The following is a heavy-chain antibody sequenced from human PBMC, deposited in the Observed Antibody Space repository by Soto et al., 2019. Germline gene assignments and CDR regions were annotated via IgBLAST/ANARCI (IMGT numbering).Heavy chain of an antibody. CDR1: GFTFSSYS. V-gene: IGHV3-21*01. CDR2: ISSSSSYI. Sequence: EVQLVESGGGLVKPGGSLRLSCAASGFTFSSYSMNWVRQSPGKGREWVSSISSSSSYIYYADSVKGRFTISRDNTKNSLYLQMNRLRAEDTAVDYCARDLSRYSSGWYYYYSGMDVWGQGTTVTVFS. J-gene: IGHJ6*01. CDR3: ARDLSRYSSGWYYYYSGMDV. D-gene: IGHD6-19*01.